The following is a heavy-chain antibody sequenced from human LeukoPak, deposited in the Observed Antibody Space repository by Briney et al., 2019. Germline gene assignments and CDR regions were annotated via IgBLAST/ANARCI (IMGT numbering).Heavy chain of an antibody. D-gene: IGHD6-13*01. CDR1: GGTFNTYV. CDR3: ARDLEQQLYFDY. J-gene: IGHJ4*02. Sequence: GASVKVSCKASGGTFNTYVISWVRQAPGQGLERMGGIIPFFDTANYAQKFQGRVTITADESTSTAYMELSSLRSEDTAVYYCARDLEQQLYFDYWGQGTLVTVSS. V-gene: IGHV1-69*13. CDR2: IIPFFDTA.